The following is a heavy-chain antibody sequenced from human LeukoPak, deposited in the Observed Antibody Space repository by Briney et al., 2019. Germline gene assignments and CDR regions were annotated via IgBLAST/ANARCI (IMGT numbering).Heavy chain of an antibody. V-gene: IGHV3-23*01. Sequence: GGSLRLPCAASGFTFYSYAMSWVRQAPGKGLEWVSTISGSGAGAYYADSVKGRFTISRDSSRNTVYLQMNSLRAEDTAVYYCARGGRYCSSSSCHLGDYWGQGTLVTVSS. CDR3: ARGGRYCSSSSCHLGDY. J-gene: IGHJ4*02. CDR1: GFTFYSYA. D-gene: IGHD2-2*01. CDR2: ISGSGAGA.